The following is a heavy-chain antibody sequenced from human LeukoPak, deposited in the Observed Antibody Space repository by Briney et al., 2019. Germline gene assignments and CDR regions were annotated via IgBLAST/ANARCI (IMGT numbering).Heavy chain of an antibody. CDR2: INAGNGNT. J-gene: IGHJ5*02. Sequence: ASVKVSCKASGYTFTSYAMHWVRQAPGQRLEWMGWINAGNGNTKYSQKFQGRVTITRDTSASTAYMELSSLRSEDTAVYYCARAGTDIVVVPAAGGWYAPWGQGTLVTVSS. D-gene: IGHD2-2*01. V-gene: IGHV1-3*01. CDR3: ARAGTDIVVVPAAGGWYAP. CDR1: GYTFTSYA.